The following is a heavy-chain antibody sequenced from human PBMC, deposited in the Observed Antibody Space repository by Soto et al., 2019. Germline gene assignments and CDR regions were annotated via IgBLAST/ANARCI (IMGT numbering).Heavy chain of an antibody. D-gene: IGHD6-13*01. CDR2: IYHSGST. CDR3: ARGSQAAAGEGADY. V-gene: IGHV4-30-2*01. Sequence: QLQLQESGSGLVKPSQTLSLTCAVSGGSISSGGYSWSWIRQPPGKGLEWIGYIYHSGSTYYNPSLKSRVTISVDTSKNQFSLKLSSVTAADTAVYYCARGSQAAAGEGADYWGQGTLVTVSS. J-gene: IGHJ4*02. CDR1: GGSISSGGYS.